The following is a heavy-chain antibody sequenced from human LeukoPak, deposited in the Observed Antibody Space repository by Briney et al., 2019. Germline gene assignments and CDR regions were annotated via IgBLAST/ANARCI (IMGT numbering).Heavy chain of an antibody. Sequence: GGSLRLSCAASGFTFSNAWMSWVRQAPGKGLEWVGRIKTKTDGGTTDYAAPVKGRFTISRDDSKNTLYLQINSLKTEDTALYYCTTDGYFDFWTAYSGLDHWGQGTPVTVSS. J-gene: IGHJ4*02. CDR2: IKTKTDGGTT. CDR1: GFTFSNAW. V-gene: IGHV3-15*01. CDR3: TTDGYFDFWTAYSGLDH. D-gene: IGHD3-3*01.